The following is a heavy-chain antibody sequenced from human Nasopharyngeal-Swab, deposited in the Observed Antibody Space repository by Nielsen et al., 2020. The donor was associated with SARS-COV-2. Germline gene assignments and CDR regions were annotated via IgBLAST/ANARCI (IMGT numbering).Heavy chain of an antibody. CDR2: TYYRSERYN. Sequence: LRLSCAISGDSVSNDRVAWNWIRQSPSRGLEWLGRTYYRSERYNDYAVSVKSRITIKPDPSTNQFSLQLNSVTPEDTAVYYCARDEGAHNSWGQGTLVTVSS. J-gene: IGHJ4*02. CDR1: GDSVSNDRVA. V-gene: IGHV6-1*01. CDR3: ARDEGAHNS. D-gene: IGHD3-16*01.